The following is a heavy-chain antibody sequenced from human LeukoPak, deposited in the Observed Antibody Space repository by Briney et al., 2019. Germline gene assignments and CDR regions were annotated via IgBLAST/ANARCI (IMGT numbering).Heavy chain of an antibody. V-gene: IGHV3-23*01. Sequence: GGSLRLSCAASGFTFSSYAMSWVRQAPGKGLEWVSAISGSGGSTYYADSVKGRFTISRDNSKNTLYLQMNSLRAEDTAAYYCAKDSCSGGSCYRYYFDYWGQGTLVTVSS. CDR3: AKDSCSGGSCYRYYFDY. CDR2: ISGSGGST. J-gene: IGHJ4*02. CDR1: GFTFSSYA. D-gene: IGHD2-15*01.